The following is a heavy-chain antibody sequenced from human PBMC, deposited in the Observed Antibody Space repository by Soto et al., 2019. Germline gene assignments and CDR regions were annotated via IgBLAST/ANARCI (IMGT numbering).Heavy chain of an antibody. CDR3: AQRENWYDAFDI. CDR2: ISGSGGST. J-gene: IGHJ3*02. Sequence: EVQLVESGGGLVQPGGSLRLACAASGFTFSSYAMGWVRQAPGKGLEWVSTISGSGGSTYYADSVKGRFTISRDNSKNTLYLQMNSLRAEDTAVYYCAQRENWYDAFDIWGQGTMVTVSS. D-gene: IGHD6-13*01. V-gene: IGHV3-23*04. CDR1: GFTFSSYA.